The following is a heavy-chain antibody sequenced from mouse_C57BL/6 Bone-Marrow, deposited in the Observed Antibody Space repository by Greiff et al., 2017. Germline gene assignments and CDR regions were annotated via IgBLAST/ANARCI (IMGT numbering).Heavy chain of an antibody. D-gene: IGHD1-1*01. Sequence: EVKLQESGTVLARPGASVKMSCKTSGYTFTSYWMHWVKQRPGQGLEWIGAIYPGNSDTSYNQKFKGKAKLTAVTSASTAYMELSSLTNEDSAVYYCTRYNYYGSSYAWFAYWGQGTLVTVSA. CDR1: GYTFTSYW. CDR3: TRYNYYGSSYAWFAY. V-gene: IGHV1-5*01. CDR2: IYPGNSDT. J-gene: IGHJ3*01.